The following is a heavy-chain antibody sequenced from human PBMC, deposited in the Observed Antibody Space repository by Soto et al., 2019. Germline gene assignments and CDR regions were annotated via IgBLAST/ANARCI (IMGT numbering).Heavy chain of an antibody. CDR2: TYHSGST. J-gene: IGHJ4*02. CDR1: GGSISSGGYS. Sequence: QLQLQESGSGLVKPSQTLSLTCAVSGGSISSGGYSWSWIRQPPGKGLEWIGYTYHSGSTYYNPSLRSRVTTSVDRSKNQFSLKLSSVTAADTAVYYCARAGGLGAVAVDYWGQGTLVTVSS. V-gene: IGHV4-30-2*01. CDR3: ARAGGLGAVAVDY. D-gene: IGHD6-19*01.